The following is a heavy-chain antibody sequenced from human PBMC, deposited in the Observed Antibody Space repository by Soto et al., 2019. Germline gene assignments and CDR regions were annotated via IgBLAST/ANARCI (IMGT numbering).Heavy chain of an antibody. CDR1: GGSISSYY. Sequence: QVQLQESGPGLVKPSETLSLTCTVSGGSISSYYWSWIRQPPGKGLEWIGYIYYSGSTNYNPSLKSRVTISVDTSKNQFSLKLSSVTAADTAVYYCTRLYSSSWYYIDYWGQGTLVTVSS. V-gene: IGHV4-59*01. CDR2: IYYSGST. J-gene: IGHJ4*02. CDR3: TRLYSSSWYYIDY. D-gene: IGHD6-13*01.